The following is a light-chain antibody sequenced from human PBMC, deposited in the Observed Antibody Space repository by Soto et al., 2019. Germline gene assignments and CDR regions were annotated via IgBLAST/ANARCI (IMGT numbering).Light chain of an antibody. CDR2: EVT. CDR3: CSYGSSNTLL. CDR1: SSDVGSYDL. V-gene: IGLV2-23*02. J-gene: IGLJ2*01. Sequence: QSVLTQPASVSGSPGQSITISCTGTSSDVGSYDLVSWYQQHPGTAPKLIIYEVTKRPSGVSNRFSGSKSGNTASLTISGLQAEDDADYYCCSYGSSNTLLFGGGTKLTVL.